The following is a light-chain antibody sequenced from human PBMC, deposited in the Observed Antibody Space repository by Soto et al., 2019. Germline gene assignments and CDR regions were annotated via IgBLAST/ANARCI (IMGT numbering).Light chain of an antibody. CDR3: QHYYSLPLT. V-gene: IGKV1-33*01. CDR2: DAS. CDR1: QDIDNS. Sequence: DIQMTQSPSSLSASVGDRVTITCQASQDIDNSLNWYQHKPGKAPKLLIYDASNLETGVPSRFSGSGSGTDFTFTISSLQPEDIATYSCQHYYSLPLTFGGGTKVEI. J-gene: IGKJ4*01.